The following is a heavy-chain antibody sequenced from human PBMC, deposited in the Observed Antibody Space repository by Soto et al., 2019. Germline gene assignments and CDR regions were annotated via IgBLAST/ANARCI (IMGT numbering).Heavy chain of an antibody. V-gene: IGHV4-59*08. D-gene: IGHD3-10*01. CDR3: AKHVVFGSAGSSFDF. CDR1: GGSISGYY. CDR2: IYYTGST. Sequence: PSETLSLTCTVSGGSISGYYWSWIRQPPGKGLEWLGYIYYTGSTNYNPSLKSRLTISVDTSKNQFSLKLSSVTAADTAVYYCAKHVVFGSAGSSFDFWGQGILVTGST. J-gene: IGHJ4*02.